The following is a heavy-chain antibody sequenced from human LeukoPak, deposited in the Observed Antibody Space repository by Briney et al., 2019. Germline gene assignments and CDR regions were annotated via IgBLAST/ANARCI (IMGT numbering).Heavy chain of an antibody. J-gene: IGHJ6*03. CDR1: GFTFSSYS. D-gene: IGHD6-6*01. Sequence: GGSLRLSCAASGFTFSSYSMNWVRQAPGKGLEWVSYISSSSSTIYYADSVKGRFTISRDNAKNSLYLQMNSLRAEDTAVYYCARDRVIAARQAVYYYYMDVWGKGTTVTVSS. V-gene: IGHV3-48*04. CDR3: ARDRVIAARQAVYYYYMDV. CDR2: ISSSSSTI.